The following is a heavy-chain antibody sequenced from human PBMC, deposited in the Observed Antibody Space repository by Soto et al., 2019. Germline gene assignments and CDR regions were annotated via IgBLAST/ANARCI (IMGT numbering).Heavy chain of an antibody. J-gene: IGHJ4*02. CDR2: IKQDGSEK. CDR1: GFTFSSYW. CDR3: ARDGLGYDYIWGSSVDY. Sequence: EVQLVESGGGLVQPGGSLRLSCAASGFTFSSYWMSWVRQAPGKGLEWVANIKQDGSEKYYVDSVKGRFTISRDNAKNSLYLQMNSLRAEDTAVYYCARDGLGYDYIWGSSVDYWGQGTLVTVSS. D-gene: IGHD3-16*01. V-gene: IGHV3-7*01.